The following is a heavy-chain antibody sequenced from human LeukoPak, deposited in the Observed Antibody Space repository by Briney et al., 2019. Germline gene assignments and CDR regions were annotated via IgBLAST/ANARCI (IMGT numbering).Heavy chain of an antibody. Sequence: EASVKVSCKASGYTFTSYYVHWVRQAPGQGLEWMGIINPSGGSTSYAQKFQGRVTMTRDTSTSTVYMELSSLRSEDTAVYYCARDLKDYGDYSRMDVWGQGTTVTVSS. CDR2: INPSGGST. D-gene: IGHD4-17*01. CDR3: ARDLKDYGDYSRMDV. J-gene: IGHJ6*02. CDR1: GYTFTSYY. V-gene: IGHV1-46*01.